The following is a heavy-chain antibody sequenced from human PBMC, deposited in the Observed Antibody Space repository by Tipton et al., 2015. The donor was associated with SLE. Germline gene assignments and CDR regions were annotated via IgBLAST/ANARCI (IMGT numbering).Heavy chain of an antibody. D-gene: IGHD3-16*02. CDR3: ARRDNFWGSYRRAHPYFDL. V-gene: IGHV4-28*02. Sequence: LRLSCNVSVYSISSSHWWGWIRQPPGKGLEWIGHIYYGGTIYYNPSLKSRVTMSIDTSKNQFSLKLTSVTAADTAVYYCARRDNFWGSYRRAHPYFDLWGQGALVTVSS. J-gene: IGHJ4*02. CDR2: IYYGGTI. CDR1: VYSISSSHW.